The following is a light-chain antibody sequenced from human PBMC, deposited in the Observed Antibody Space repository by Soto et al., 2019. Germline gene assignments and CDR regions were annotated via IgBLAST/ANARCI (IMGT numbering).Light chain of an antibody. CDR1: SSDVGGYNC. Sequence: QSALTQPRSVSGSPGQSVTISCTGTSSDVGGYNCVSWYQQHPGKAPKLMIYDVTKRPSGVPDRFSGSKSGDTASLTISGLQADDEADYYCCSCADDYTIYVLGTGTKVTVL. V-gene: IGLV2-11*01. CDR2: DVT. CDR3: CSCADDYTIYV. J-gene: IGLJ1*01.